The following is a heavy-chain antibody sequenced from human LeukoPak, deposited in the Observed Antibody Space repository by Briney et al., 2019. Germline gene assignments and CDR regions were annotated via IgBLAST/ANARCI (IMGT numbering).Heavy chain of an antibody. CDR3: ARGFYCSGGSCYYYFDY. CDR2: INAGNGNT. V-gene: IGHV1-3*01. Sequence: GGSLRLSCAASGFTFSSYAMHWVRQAPGQRLEWMGWINAGNGNTKYSQKFQGRVTITRDTSASTAYMELSSLRSEDTAVYYCARGFYCSGGSCYYYFDYWGQGTLVTVSS. CDR1: GFTFSSYA. J-gene: IGHJ4*02. D-gene: IGHD2-15*01.